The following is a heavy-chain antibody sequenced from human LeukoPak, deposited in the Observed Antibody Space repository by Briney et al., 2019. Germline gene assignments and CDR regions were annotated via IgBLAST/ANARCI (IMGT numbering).Heavy chain of an antibody. CDR3: AREDVKAAIDY. J-gene: IGHJ4*02. V-gene: IGHV3-21*01. D-gene: IGHD2-15*01. CDR2: ISSSSSYI. CDR1: GFTFSSYS. Sequence: GGSLRLSCAASGFTFSSYSMNWVRQAPGKGLEWVSSISSSSSYIYYADSVKGRFTISRDNAKNSLYLQMNSLRAGDTAVYYCAREDVKAAIDYWGQGTLVTVSS.